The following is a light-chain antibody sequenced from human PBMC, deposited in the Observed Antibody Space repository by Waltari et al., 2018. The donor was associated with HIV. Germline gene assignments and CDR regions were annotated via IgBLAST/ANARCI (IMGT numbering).Light chain of an antibody. CDR1: SSNIGTHT. Sequence: QSLLTQPPSASGTPGRGITIPCSGSSSNIGTHTVNWYKQFPGSAPTLLIYNSSLRPSGVPDRFSGSKSGTSASLAISGLQPEDEVDYYCATWDDRLNGPVFGGGTKVTVL. J-gene: IGLJ3*02. CDR3: ATWDDRLNGPV. V-gene: IGLV1-44*01. CDR2: NSS.